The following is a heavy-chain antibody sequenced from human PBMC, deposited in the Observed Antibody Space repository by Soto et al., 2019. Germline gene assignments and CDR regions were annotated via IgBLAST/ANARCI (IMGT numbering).Heavy chain of an antibody. D-gene: IGHD3-3*01. V-gene: IGHV1-69*02. Sequence: SVKVSCKASGGTCSSYTISWVRQAPGQGLEWMGRIIPILGIANYAQKFQGRVTIPADKSTSTAYMELSSLRSEDTAVYYCATKSEWLLSGFGSWGQRTLVTVSS. CDR1: GGTCSSYT. J-gene: IGHJ5*01. CDR3: ATKSEWLLSGFGS. CDR2: IIPILGIA.